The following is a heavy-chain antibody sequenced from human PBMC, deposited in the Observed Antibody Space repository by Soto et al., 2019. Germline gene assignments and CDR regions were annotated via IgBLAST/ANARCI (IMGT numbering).Heavy chain of an antibody. V-gene: IGHV3-23*01. CDR3: AKDRVAYWYYYGMDV. Sequence: HGGSLRLSCAASGFTFSSYAMSWVRQAPGKGLEWVSAISGSGGSTYYADSVKGRFTISRDNSKNTLYLQMNSLRAEDTAVYYCAKDRVAYWYYYGMDVWGQGTTVTVSS. J-gene: IGHJ6*02. CDR2: ISGSGGST. D-gene: IGHD2-8*02. CDR1: GFTFSSYA.